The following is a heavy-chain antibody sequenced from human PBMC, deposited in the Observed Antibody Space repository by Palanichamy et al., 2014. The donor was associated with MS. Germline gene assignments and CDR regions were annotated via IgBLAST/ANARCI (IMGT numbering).Heavy chain of an antibody. J-gene: IGHJ4*02. CDR3: ARSAVWHYFDY. CDR1: GGSINNYY. CDR2: IYYSGST. Sequence: QVQLQESGPGLMKPSETLSLTCTVSGGSINNYYWNWIRQPPGKGLEWIGYIYYSGSTNYSPSLKSRVTMSVDTSKNQFSLKLSSVTAADTAVYYCARSAVWHYFDYWGQGTLVTVSS. V-gene: IGHV4-59*08.